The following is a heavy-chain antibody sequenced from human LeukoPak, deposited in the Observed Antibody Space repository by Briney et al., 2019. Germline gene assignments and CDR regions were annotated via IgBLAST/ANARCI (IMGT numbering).Heavy chain of an antibody. CDR2: IIPILGIA. D-gene: IGHD4-17*01. CDR1: GGTFSSYA. Sequence: ATVKVSCKASGGTFSSYAISWVRQAPGQGLEWMGRIIPILGIANYAQKFQGRVTITADKSTSTAYMELSSLRSEDTAVYYCAVLTTVTFPFDYWGQGTLVTVSS. V-gene: IGHV1-69*04. CDR3: AVLTTVTFPFDY. J-gene: IGHJ4*02.